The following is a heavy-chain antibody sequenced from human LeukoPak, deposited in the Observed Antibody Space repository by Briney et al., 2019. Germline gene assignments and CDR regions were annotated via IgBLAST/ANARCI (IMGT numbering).Heavy chain of an antibody. V-gene: IGHV3-NL1*01. CDR3: AKGGGIVVAPSYYFDY. Sequence: GGSLRLSCEASGFTFSTYSMNWVRQAPGKGLEWVSAISSDRRSTYYADSVKGRFTISRDNSKNTLYLQMNSLRAEDTAVYYCAKGGGIVVAPSYYFDYWGQGTLVTVSS. D-gene: IGHD2-21*01. CDR1: GFTFSTYS. CDR2: ISSDRRST. J-gene: IGHJ4*02.